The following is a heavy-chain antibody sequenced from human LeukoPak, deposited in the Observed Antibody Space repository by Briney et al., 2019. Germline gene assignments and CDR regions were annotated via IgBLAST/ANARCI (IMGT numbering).Heavy chain of an antibody. D-gene: IGHD1-26*01. J-gene: IGHJ4*02. V-gene: IGHV3-23*01. Sequence: GGSLRLACAASGFTFNNFGMSWVRQAPGKGLEWVSGITNNGYSTYYADSVKGRFTISRDNSKNTLYLQMNSLRAEDTAVYYCAKDFWEPFDYWGQGTLVTVSS. CDR2: ITNNGYST. CDR3: AKDFWEPFDY. CDR1: GFTFNNFG.